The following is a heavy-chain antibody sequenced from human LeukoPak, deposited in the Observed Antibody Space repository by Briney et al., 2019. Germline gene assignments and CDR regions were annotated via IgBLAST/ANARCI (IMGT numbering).Heavy chain of an antibody. CDR1: GFTFSSYA. V-gene: IGHV3-30*04. CDR2: ISYDGSNK. D-gene: IGHD1-1*01. J-gene: IGHJ4*02. CDR3: ARDPLGTRPGFDY. Sequence: GRSLRLSCAASGFTFSSYAMHWVRQAPGKGLEWVAVISYDGSNKYYADSVKGRFTISRDNSKNTLYLQMNSLRAEDTAVYYCARDPLGTRPGFDYWGQGTLVTVPS.